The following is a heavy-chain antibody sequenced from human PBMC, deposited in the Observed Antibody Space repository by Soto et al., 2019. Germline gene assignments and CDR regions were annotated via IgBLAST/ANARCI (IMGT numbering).Heavy chain of an antibody. CDR2: ISYDGSNK. J-gene: IGHJ6*02. Sequence: WGSLRLSCAAFGFTFSSYGMHWVRQAPGKGLEWVAVISYDGSNKYYADSVKGRFTISRDNSKNTLYLQMNSLRAEDTAVYYCAKDHILDTAMPEDYYYYYGMDVWGQGTTVTVSS. CDR1: GFTFSSYG. CDR3: AKDHILDTAMPEDYYYYYGMDV. D-gene: IGHD5-18*01. V-gene: IGHV3-30*18.